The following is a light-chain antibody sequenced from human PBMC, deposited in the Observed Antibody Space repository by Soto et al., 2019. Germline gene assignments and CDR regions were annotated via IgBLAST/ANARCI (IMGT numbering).Light chain of an antibody. V-gene: IGKV3-20*01. CDR3: QQSGISPPP. Sequence: EVVLTQSPCTLSLSQGERATLYCRASQSVSSSYLAWYQQKPGQAPRLLIYGVSTRAAGIPERFSGSGSGTDFTLTISRLEPEDFAVYYCQQSGISPPPFGQGTKVAIK. CDR2: GVS. J-gene: IGKJ1*01. CDR1: QSVSSSY.